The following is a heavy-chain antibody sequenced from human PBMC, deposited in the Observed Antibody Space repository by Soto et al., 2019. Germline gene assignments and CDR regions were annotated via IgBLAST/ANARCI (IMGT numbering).Heavy chain of an antibody. CDR2: ISYDGSNK. D-gene: IGHD4-17*01. CDR3: ARDLHGDYGDPADY. Sequence: GGSLRLSCAASGFTFSSYAMHWVRQAPGKGLEWVAVISYDGSNKYYADSVKGRFTISRDNSKNTLYLQMNSLRAEDTAVYYCARDLHGDYGDPADYWGQGTLVTVSS. J-gene: IGHJ4*02. CDR1: GFTFSSYA. V-gene: IGHV3-30-3*01.